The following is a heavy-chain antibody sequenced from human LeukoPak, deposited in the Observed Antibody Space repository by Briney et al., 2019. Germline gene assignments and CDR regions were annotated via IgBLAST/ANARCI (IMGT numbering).Heavy chain of an antibody. CDR3: ARDGTLHYDILTGYFPYYYYGMDV. D-gene: IGHD3-9*01. CDR2: ISAYNGNT. CDR1: GYTFTSYG. Sequence: ASVKVSCKASGYTFTSYGISRVRQAPGQGLEWMGWISAYNGNTNYAQKLQGRVTMTTDTSTSTAYMELRSLRSDDTAVYYCARDGTLHYDILTGYFPYYYYGMDVWGQGTTVTVSS. J-gene: IGHJ6*02. V-gene: IGHV1-18*01.